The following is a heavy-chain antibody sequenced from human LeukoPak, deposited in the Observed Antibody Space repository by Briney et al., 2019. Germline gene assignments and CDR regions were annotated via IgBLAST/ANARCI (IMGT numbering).Heavy chain of an antibody. D-gene: IGHD1-20*01. J-gene: IGHJ3*02. CDR2: IIPIFGTA. Sequence: SVKVSCKTSGGTSSSYAISWVRQAPGQGLEWMGGIIPIFGTANYAQKFQGRVTITTDESTSTAYMELSSLRSEDTAVYYCARIGITGTPGAFDIWGQGTMVTVSS. CDR3: ARIGITGTPGAFDI. V-gene: IGHV1-69*05. CDR1: GGTSSSYA.